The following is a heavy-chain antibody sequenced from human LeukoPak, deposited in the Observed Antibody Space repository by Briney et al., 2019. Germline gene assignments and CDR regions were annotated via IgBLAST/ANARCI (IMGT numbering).Heavy chain of an antibody. J-gene: IGHJ4*02. CDR2: IYYSGST. D-gene: IGHD3-22*01. CDR1: GGSISSYY. CDR3: ASSPGHYYYDSSGYLDY. Sequence: SETLSLTCTVSGGSISSYYWSWIRQPPGKGLEWIGYIYYSGSTNYNPSLKSRVTISVGTSKNQFSLKLSSVTAADTAVYYCASSPGHYYYDSSGYLDYWGQGTLVTVSS. V-gene: IGHV4-59*08.